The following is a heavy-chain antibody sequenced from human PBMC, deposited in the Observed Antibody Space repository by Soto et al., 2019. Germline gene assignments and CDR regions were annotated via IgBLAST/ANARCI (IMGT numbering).Heavy chain of an antibody. V-gene: IGHV3-23*01. D-gene: IGHD2-15*01. CDR3: AKSSLGCSGGSCYSSPDY. J-gene: IGHJ4*02. CDR2: ISGSGGST. CDR1: GFTFSSYA. Sequence: GGSLRLSCAASGFTFSSYAMSWVRQGPEKGLEWVSGISGSGGSTYYADSVKGRFTISRDNSKNTLDLQMNSLRAEDTAVYYCAKSSLGCSGGSCYSSPDYWGQGTLVTVSS.